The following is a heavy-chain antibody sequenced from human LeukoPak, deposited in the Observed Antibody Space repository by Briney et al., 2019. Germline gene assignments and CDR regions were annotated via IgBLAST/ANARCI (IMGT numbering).Heavy chain of an antibody. J-gene: IGHJ6*03. CDR3: AKDRCSNGIGCYYYYMEV. V-gene: IGHV3-23*01. D-gene: IGHD2-8*01. CDR1: GFTFSSYG. Sequence: GALRLSCAASGFTFSSYGMSWVRQAPGKGLEWVSAISGSGDSTYYADSVKGRFTISRDNSKNTLYLQMNSLRTEDTAVYYCAKDRCSNGIGCYYYYMEVWGKGTTVTISS. CDR2: ISGSGDST.